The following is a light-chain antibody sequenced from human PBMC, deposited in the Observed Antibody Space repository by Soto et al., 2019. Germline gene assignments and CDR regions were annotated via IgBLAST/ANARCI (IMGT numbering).Light chain of an antibody. V-gene: IGLV9-49*01. CDR3: GADHGSGSNFVYV. J-gene: IGLJ1*01. CDR2: VGTGGIVG. CDR1: GASSINK. Sequence: QPVLTQPPPASACLEAWVTPPATLTGASSINKGDWYQQRPGKGPRFVMRVGTGGIVGSKGDGIPDRFSVLGSGLNRYLTIKNIQEEDESDYHCGADHGSGSNFVYVFGTGTKVTVL.